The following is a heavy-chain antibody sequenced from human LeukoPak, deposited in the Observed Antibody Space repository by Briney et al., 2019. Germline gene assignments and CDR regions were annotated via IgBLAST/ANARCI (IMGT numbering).Heavy chain of an antibody. CDR2: IYKSEST. CDR3: ATGGSLAAAGDY. Sequence: KASETLSLTCTVSGVSVSSGYYYWSWIRQPPGKGLEWIGYIYKSESTNYNPSLKSRVTISVDTSKNHFSLKLSSVTAADTAVYYCATGGSLAAAGDYWGQGTLVTVSS. V-gene: IGHV4-61*03. CDR1: GVSVSSGYYY. D-gene: IGHD6-13*01. J-gene: IGHJ4*02.